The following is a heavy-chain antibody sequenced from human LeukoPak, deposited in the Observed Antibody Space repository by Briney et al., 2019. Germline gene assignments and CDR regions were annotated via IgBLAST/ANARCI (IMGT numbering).Heavy chain of an antibody. CDR1: GGTFSSYA. CDR3: ARDFCSTSCNLGY. V-gene: IGHV1-69*13. J-gene: IGHJ4*02. Sequence: SVKVSCKASGGTFSSYAISWVRQAPGQGLEWMGGIIPIFGTANYAQKFQGRVTITADESTSTAYMELSSLRSEDTAVYYCARDFCSTSCNLGYWGQGTLVTVSS. CDR2: IIPIFGTA. D-gene: IGHD2-2*01.